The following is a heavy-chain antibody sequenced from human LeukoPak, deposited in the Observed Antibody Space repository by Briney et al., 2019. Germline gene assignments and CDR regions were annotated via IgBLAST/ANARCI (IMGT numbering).Heavy chain of an antibody. CDR1: GGSISSGGYS. D-gene: IGHD2-2*01. CDR3: ARAQDLGYCSSTSCYHFDY. J-gene: IGHJ4*02. V-gene: IGHV4-30-2*01. Sequence: SQTLSLTCAVSGGSISSGGYSWSWIRQPPGKGLEWIGYIYHSGSTYYNPSLKSRVTISVDRSKNQFSLKLSSVTAADTAVYYCARAQDLGYCSSTSCYHFDYWGQGTLVTVSS. CDR2: IYHSGST.